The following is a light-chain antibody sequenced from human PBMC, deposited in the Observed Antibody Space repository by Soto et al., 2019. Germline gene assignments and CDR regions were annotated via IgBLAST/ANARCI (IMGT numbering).Light chain of an antibody. Sequence: EIVLTHSSGTLSLSPLQGATVSWRASLTVSDNYLAWYQQKAGQAPRLVIYGASNRATGIPDRFSASGSGTDFTLTISRLEPEDFAVYYCQQYSSAPLTFGKGHKGDIK. CDR2: GAS. J-gene: IGKJ1*01. CDR1: LTVSDNY. CDR3: QQYSSAPLT. V-gene: IGKV3-20*01.